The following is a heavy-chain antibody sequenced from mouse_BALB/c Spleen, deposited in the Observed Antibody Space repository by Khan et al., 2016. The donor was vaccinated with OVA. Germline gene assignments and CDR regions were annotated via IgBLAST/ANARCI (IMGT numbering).Heavy chain of an antibody. CDR2: IWAGGST. J-gene: IGHJ3*01. V-gene: IGHV2-9*02. CDR1: GFSISNYG. D-gene: IGHD1-3*01. Sequence: VQLQESGPGLVAPSQTLSITCTVSGFSISNYGVHWVRQPPGKGLEWLGVIWAGGSTNHNSALMSRLSITKDNSKNQVFLKMNRMQPDDTSRYYCARAFYNAAWFAYWCQGTLVTVSA. CDR3: ARAFYNAAWFAY.